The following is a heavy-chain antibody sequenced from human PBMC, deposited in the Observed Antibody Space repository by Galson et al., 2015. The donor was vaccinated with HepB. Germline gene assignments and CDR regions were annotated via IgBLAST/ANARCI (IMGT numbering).Heavy chain of an antibody. D-gene: IGHD2-15*01. Sequence: SVKVSCKASGGTFSSYAISWVRQAPGQGLEWMGGIIPIFGTANYAQKFQGRVTITADESTSTACMELSSLRSEDTAVYYCASTSSGEYYYYYYYMDVWGKGTTVTVSS. J-gene: IGHJ6*03. CDR3: ASTSSGEYYYYYYYMDV. V-gene: IGHV1-69*13. CDR2: IIPIFGTA. CDR1: GGTFSSYA.